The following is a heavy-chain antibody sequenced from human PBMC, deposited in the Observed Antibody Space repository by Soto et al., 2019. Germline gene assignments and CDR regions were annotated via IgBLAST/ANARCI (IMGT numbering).Heavy chain of an antibody. J-gene: IGHJ6*02. Sequence: SETLSLTCTVSGGSISSGGYYWSWIRQHPGKGLEWIGYIYYSGSTYYNPSLKSRVTISVDTSKNQFSLKLSSVTAADTAVYYCARGRAVINGMDVWGQGTTVTVSS. CDR3: ARGRAVINGMDV. CDR2: IYYSGST. D-gene: IGHD4-4*01. V-gene: IGHV4-31*03. CDR1: GGSISSGGYY.